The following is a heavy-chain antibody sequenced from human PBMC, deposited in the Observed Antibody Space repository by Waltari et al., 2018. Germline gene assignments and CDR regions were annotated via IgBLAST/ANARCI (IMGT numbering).Heavy chain of an antibody. J-gene: IGHJ4*02. Sequence: QVQLVQSGAEVKKPGASVKVSCKASGYTFTGYYMHWVRPAPGQGLEGMGRINPNSGGTNYAQKFQGRVTMTRDTSISTAYMELSRLRSDDTAVYYCARDQEVDIVATITYWGQGTLVTVSS. D-gene: IGHD5-12*01. V-gene: IGHV1-2*06. CDR3: ARDQEVDIVATITY. CDR2: INPNSGGT. CDR1: GYTFTGYY.